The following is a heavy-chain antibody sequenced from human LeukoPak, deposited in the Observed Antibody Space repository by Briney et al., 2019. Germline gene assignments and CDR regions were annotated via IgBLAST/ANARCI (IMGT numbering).Heavy chain of an antibody. CDR1: GFTFSSYG. D-gene: IGHD6-19*01. Sequence: GGSLRLSCAASGFTFSSYGMHWVRQVPGKGLEWVAGISCDGSNKYYADSVKGRFTISRDNSKKTLYLQMNSLRAEDTAVYYCAKDLSRSTGQWLIPSGGFDIWGQGTMVTVSS. CDR3: AKDLSRSTGQWLIPSGGFDI. CDR2: ISCDGSNK. J-gene: IGHJ3*02. V-gene: IGHV3-30*18.